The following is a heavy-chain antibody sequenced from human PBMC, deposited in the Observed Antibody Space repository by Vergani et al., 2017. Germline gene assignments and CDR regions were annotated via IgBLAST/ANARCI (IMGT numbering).Heavy chain of an antibody. J-gene: IGHJ5*02. D-gene: IGHD1-1*01. CDR3: ARAENWNGGSDWFDP. CDR2: TSTDGST. V-gene: IGHV4-61*02. Sequence: QVQLQESGPGLVKPSQTLSLTCSVSGGAVNSGSNFWTWIRQPAGKGLEWIGRTSTDGSTNYNPSLKSRVTVSVDTSKTQISLKLSSVTATDTAVYYCARAENWNGGSDWFDPWGQGTLVTVSS. CDR1: GGAVNSGSNF.